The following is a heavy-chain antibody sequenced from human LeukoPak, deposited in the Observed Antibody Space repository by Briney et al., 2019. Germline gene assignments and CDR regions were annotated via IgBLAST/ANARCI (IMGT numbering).Heavy chain of an antibody. Sequence: SETLSLTCTVSGGSISSGSYYWSWIRQPAGKGLEWIGRIYTSGSTNYNPSLKSRVTISVDTSKNQFSLKLSSVTAADTAVYYCAREAGIAARPRGDHYYYYMDVWGKGTTVTVSS. CDR3: AREAGIAARPRGDHYYYYMDV. D-gene: IGHD6-6*01. CDR2: IYTSGST. J-gene: IGHJ6*03. CDR1: GGSISSGSYY. V-gene: IGHV4-61*02.